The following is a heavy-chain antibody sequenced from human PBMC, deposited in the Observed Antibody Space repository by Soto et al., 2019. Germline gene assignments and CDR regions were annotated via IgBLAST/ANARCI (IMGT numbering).Heavy chain of an antibody. V-gene: IGHV4-59*01. J-gene: IGHJ6*02. CDR2: IYYSGST. CDR3: ARVGDTAMVMAYYYGMDV. Sequence: PSETLSLTCTVSGGSISSYYWSWIRQPPGKGLEWIGYIYYSGSTNYNPSLKSRVTISVDTSKNQFSLKLSSVTAADTAVYYCARVGDTAMVMAYYYGMDVWGQGTTVTTSS. CDR1: GGSISSYY. D-gene: IGHD5-18*01.